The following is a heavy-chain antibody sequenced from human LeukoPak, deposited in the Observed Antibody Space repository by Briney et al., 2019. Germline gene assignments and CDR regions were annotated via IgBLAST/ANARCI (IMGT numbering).Heavy chain of an antibody. Sequence: PGGSLRLSCAASGFTFDTYWMSWVRQAPGKGLEWVADIKEDGSDKYYVDSVKGRFTISRDNGENSVFLQMNSLRAEDTAVYYCARWGYSSGWFFDYWGQGTLVTVSS. J-gene: IGHJ4*02. CDR1: GFTFDTYW. CDR2: IKEDGSDK. D-gene: IGHD6-19*01. CDR3: ARWGYSSGWFFDY. V-gene: IGHV3-7*01.